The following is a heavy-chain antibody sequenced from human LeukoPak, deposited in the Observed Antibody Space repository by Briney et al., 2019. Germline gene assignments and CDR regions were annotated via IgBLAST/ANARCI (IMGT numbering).Heavy chain of an antibody. CDR3: ARETYYDILTGYYIGAFDI. D-gene: IGHD3-9*01. V-gene: IGHV1-18*01. J-gene: IGHJ3*02. CDR1: GYTSTSYG. CDR2: ISAYNGNT. Sequence: ASVKVSCKASGYTSTSYGISWVRQAPGQGLEWMGWISAYNGNTNYAQKLQGRVTMTTDTSTSTAYMELRSLRSDDTAVYYCARETYYDILTGYYIGAFDIWGQGTMVTVSS.